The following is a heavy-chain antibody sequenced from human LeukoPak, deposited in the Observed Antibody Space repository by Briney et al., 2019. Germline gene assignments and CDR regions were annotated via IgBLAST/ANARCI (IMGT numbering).Heavy chain of an antibody. CDR1: GGSFSGYY. V-gene: IGHV4-34*01. CDR2: INHSGST. J-gene: IGHJ2*01. CDR3: AREGSWYYGDYGRHWYFDL. Sequence: SETLSLTCAVYGGSFSGYYWSWIRQPPGKGLEWIGEINHSGSTNYNPSLKSRVTISVDTSKNQFSLKLSSVTAADTAVYYCAREGSWYYGDYGRHWYFDLWGRGTLVTVSS. D-gene: IGHD4-17*01.